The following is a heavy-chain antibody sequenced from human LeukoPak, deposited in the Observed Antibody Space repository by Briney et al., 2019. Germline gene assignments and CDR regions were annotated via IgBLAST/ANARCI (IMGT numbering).Heavy chain of an antibody. CDR3: AKDLGYDTDQ. V-gene: IGHV3-30*02. Sequence: SLILSCAASGFTLTSYGIHWVRQAPGKGLEWVAFIPSDGRNKYYSGSVKGRFTVSRDNSKNMVYLQMNSLRAEDTAMYYCAKDLGYDTDQWGQGTLVTVSS. J-gene: IGHJ5*02. CDR2: IPSDGRNK. D-gene: IGHD3-22*01. CDR1: GFTLTSYG.